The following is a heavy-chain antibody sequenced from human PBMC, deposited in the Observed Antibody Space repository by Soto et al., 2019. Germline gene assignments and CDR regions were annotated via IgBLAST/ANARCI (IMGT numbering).Heavy chain of an antibody. Sequence: ASVKVSCKASGYTFTSYGISWVRQAPGQGLEWMGWISAYNGNTNYAQKLQGRVTMTTDTSTSTAYMELRSLRSDDTAVYYCARTYYYDSSGYSDYWGQGTLVTVSS. CDR2: ISAYNGNT. D-gene: IGHD3-22*01. J-gene: IGHJ4*02. V-gene: IGHV1-18*01. CDR3: ARTYYYDSSGYSDY. CDR1: GYTFTSYG.